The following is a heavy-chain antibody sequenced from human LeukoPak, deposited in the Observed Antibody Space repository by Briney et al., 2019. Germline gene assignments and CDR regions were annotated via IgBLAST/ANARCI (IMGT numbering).Heavy chain of an antibody. V-gene: IGHV3-7*03. D-gene: IGHD5-12*01. J-gene: IGHJ5*02. CDR2: IKQDGSEK. CDR1: GFTFSSYW. Sequence: PGGSLRLSCAASGFTFSSYWMSWVRQAPGKGLEWVANIKQDGSEKYYVDSVKGRFTISRDNAKNSLYLQMNSLRAEDTAVYYCAKDRARGSGYDLNWFDPWGQGTLVTVSS. CDR3: AKDRARGSGYDLNWFDP.